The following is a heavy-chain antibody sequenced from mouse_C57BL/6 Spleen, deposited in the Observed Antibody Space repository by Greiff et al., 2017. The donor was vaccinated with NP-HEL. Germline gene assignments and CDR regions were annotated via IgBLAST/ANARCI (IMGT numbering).Heavy chain of an antibody. CDR2: IDPNSGGT. CDR1: GYTFTSYW. CDR3: ARGREEEEEMED. V-gene: IGHV1-72*01. J-gene: IGHJ4*01. Sequence: QVQLKQPGAELVKPGASVKLSCKASGYTFTSYWMHWVKQRPGRGLEWIGRIDPNSGGTKYNEKFKSKATLTVDKPSSTAYMQLSSRKEEDSAVEEGARGREEEEEMEDWGKGTSVTVSS.